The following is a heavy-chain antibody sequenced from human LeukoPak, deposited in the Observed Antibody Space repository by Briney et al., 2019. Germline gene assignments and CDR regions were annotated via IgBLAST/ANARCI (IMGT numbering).Heavy chain of an antibody. J-gene: IGHJ6*02. Sequence: PGGSLRLSCAASGFTFSDYYMSWIRQAPGKGLEWVSYISSSGTTIYYADSVKGRFTISRDNAKNSLYLQMNSLRAEDTAVYYCARDRKGDYGHYLSHYNGMDVWGQGTTVTVSS. CDR1: GFTFSDYY. V-gene: IGHV3-11*01. D-gene: IGHD4-17*01. CDR2: ISSSGTTI. CDR3: ARDRKGDYGHYLSHYNGMDV.